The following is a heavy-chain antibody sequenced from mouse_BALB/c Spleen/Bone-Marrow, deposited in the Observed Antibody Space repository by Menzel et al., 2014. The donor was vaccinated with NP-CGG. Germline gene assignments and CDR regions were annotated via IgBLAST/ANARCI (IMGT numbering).Heavy chain of an antibody. Sequence: QVQLKGSGPGLVAPSQSLSITCTVSGFSLTSYGVHWVRQPPGKGLEWLGVIWAGGNTIYNSALMSRLNIDKDNSKSQVFLKMNSLQTDDTAMYYCASSYYGSSQFAYWGQGALVTVSA. J-gene: IGHJ3*01. CDR1: GFSLTSYG. CDR2: IWAGGNT. D-gene: IGHD1-1*01. V-gene: IGHV2-9*02. CDR3: ASSYYGSSQFAY.